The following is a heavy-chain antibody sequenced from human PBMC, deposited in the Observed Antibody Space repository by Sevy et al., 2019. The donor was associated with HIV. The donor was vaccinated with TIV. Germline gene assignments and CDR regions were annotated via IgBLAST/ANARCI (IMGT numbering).Heavy chain of an antibody. V-gene: IGHV3-15*01. CDR3: TTASWSQEDYYNY. D-gene: IGHD6-13*01. Sequence: GGSLRLSCAASGFTFSNAWMSWVRQAPGKGLEWVGRIKGKIYDGTIDYAAPVKGRFSISREDSKNTLYLQMNSLKTEDKAVYYCTTASWSQEDYYNYWGQGTLVTVSS. CDR2: IKGKIYDGTI. J-gene: IGHJ4*02. CDR1: GFTFSNAW.